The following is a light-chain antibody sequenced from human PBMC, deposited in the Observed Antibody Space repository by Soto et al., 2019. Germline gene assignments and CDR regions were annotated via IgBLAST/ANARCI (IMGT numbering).Light chain of an antibody. Sequence: DIQMTQYPSTLSASVGERVTISCRASQNVNNWLAWYQRKPGKAPKLLIHDASTLESGIPSRFSGSGSGTEFTLTISSLQPDDFATYYCQQYNSYWTFGQGTKVEIK. J-gene: IGKJ1*01. CDR3: QQYNSYWT. CDR1: QNVNNW. V-gene: IGKV1-5*01. CDR2: DAS.